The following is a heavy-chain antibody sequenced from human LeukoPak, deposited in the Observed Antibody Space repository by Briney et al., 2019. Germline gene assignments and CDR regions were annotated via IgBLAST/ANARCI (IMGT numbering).Heavy chain of an antibody. CDR3: ARAAKTDTAMVSESIWRWFDP. D-gene: IGHD5-18*01. CDR2: TYYSGST. Sequence: ASETLSLTCTVSGGSISSSSYYWGWIRQPPGKGLEWIGNTYYSGSTYYNPSLKSRVTISVDTSKNQFSLKLSSVTAADTAVYYCARAAKTDTAMVSESIWRWFDPWGQGTLVTVSS. V-gene: IGHV4-39*07. J-gene: IGHJ5*02. CDR1: GGSISSSSYY.